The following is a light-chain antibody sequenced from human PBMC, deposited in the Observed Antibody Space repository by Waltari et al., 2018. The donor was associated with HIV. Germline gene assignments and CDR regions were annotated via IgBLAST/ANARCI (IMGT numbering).Light chain of an antibody. CDR1: QSVSSSY. CDR2: GAS. Sequence: IVLTQSPGTLSFSPGQRATLPCRASQSVSSSYLAWYQQKPGQAPRLLIYGASSRATGIPDRFSGSVSGTDCTRTISRLEPEDFVVYYCQQYGSSPRTFGQGTKVEIK. V-gene: IGKV3-20*01. CDR3: QQYGSSPRT. J-gene: IGKJ1*01.